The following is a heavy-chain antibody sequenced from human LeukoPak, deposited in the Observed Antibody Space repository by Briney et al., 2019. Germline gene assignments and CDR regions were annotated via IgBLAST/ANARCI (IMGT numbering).Heavy chain of an antibody. J-gene: IGHJ4*02. D-gene: IGHD3-22*01. CDR1: GFTLSSYA. CDR3: ALTYYYDRSRTFDY. CDR2: ISGSGGST. V-gene: IGHV3-23*01. Sequence: GGSLRLSCAASGFTLSSYAMSWVRQAPGKGLEWVSAISGSGGSTYYADSVKGRFTISRDNSKNTLYLQMNSLRAEDTAVYYCALTYYYDRSRTFDYWGQGTLVTVSS.